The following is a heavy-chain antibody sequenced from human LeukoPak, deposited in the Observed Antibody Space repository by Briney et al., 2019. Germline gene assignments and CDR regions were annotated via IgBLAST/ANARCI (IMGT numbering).Heavy chain of an antibody. CDR3: ARDARGTGSNVWGSYRLDWFDP. J-gene: IGHJ5*02. CDR2: IYYSGST. V-gene: IGHV4-31*03. D-gene: IGHD3-16*01. CDR1: GGSISSGGYY. Sequence: SQTLSLTCTVSGGSISSGGYYWSWIRQHPGTGLEWIGYIYYSGSTYYNPSLKSRVTISVDTSKNQFSLKLSSVTAADTAVYYCARDARGTGSNVWGSYRLDWFDPWGQGTLVTASS.